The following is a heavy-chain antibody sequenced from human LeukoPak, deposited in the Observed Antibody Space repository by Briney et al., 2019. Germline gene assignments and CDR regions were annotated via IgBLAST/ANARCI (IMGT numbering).Heavy chain of an antibody. CDR3: VKGHDSSGYYLSYSDY. CDR1: GFTFSSYA. Sequence: GGSLILSCSASGFTFSSYAMHWVRQAPGKGLEYVSTISSNGGTTYYADSVKGRFTISRDNSKNTLYLQMSSLRAEDTAVYYCVKGHDSSGYYLSYSDYWGQGALVTVSS. CDR2: ISSNGGTT. D-gene: IGHD3-22*01. J-gene: IGHJ4*02. V-gene: IGHV3-64D*09.